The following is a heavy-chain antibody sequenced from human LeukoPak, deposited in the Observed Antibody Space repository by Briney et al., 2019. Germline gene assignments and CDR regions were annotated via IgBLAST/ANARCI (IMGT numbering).Heavy chain of an antibody. Sequence: GESLKISCKCSGYSFPTYWIGWVRQVPGKGLEWMGIIYPGDSDTGYSPSFQGQVTISVDKSISTAYLQWSSLKASDTAMYYCARRSAMVRGALNAFDIWGQGTMVTASS. CDR2: IYPGDSDT. J-gene: IGHJ3*02. D-gene: IGHD3-10*01. CDR3: ARRSAMVRGALNAFDI. CDR1: GYSFPTYW. V-gene: IGHV5-51*01.